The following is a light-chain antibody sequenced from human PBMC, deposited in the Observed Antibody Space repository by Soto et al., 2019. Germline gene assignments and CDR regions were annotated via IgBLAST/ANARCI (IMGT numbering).Light chain of an antibody. J-gene: IGLJ1*01. CDR3: NSYTSTNTLV. CDR1: SSDVGGYNF. Sequence: QSVLTQPASVSGSPGQSITISCTGTSSDVGGYNFVSWYQHHPGKAPKLMIYEVSNRPSGVSNRFSGSKSGNTASLTISGLKAEDEADYYCNSYTSTNTLVFGTGTKV. V-gene: IGLV2-14*01. CDR2: EVS.